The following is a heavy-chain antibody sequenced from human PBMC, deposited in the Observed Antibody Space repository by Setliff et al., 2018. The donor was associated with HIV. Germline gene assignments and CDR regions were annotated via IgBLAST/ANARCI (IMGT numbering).Heavy chain of an antibody. CDR1: GGSISSSNW. V-gene: IGHV4-4*02. D-gene: IGHD6-13*01. CDR3: ARHRYSSSINWFDP. Sequence: SETLSLTCAVSGGSISSSNWWSWVRQPPGKGLEWIGEIYHSGSANYNPSLKIRVIISIDKSKNKFSLKLTSVTATDTAVYYCARHRYSSSINWFDPWGQGTLVTVSS. CDR2: IYHSGSA. J-gene: IGHJ5*02.